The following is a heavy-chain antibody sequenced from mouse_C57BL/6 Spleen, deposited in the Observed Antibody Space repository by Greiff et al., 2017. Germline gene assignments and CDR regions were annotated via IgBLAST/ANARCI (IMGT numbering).Heavy chain of an antibody. CDR2: INPGSGGT. D-gene: IGHD1-1*01. Sequence: VQLQQSGAELVRPGTSVKVSCKASGYAFTNYLIEWVKQRPGQGLEWIGVINPGSGGTNYNEKFKGKATLTADKSSSTAYMQLSSLTSEDSAVYFCARETTVGYFDVWGTGTTVTVSS. CDR3: ARETTVGYFDV. V-gene: IGHV1-54*01. J-gene: IGHJ1*03. CDR1: GYAFTNYL.